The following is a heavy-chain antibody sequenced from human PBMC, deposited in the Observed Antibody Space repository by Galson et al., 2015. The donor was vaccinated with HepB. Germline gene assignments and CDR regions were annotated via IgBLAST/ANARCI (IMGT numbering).Heavy chain of an antibody. CDR1: GYSFRNYW. V-gene: IGHV5-51*01. J-gene: IGHJ6*02. Sequence: QSGAEVKKPGESLKISCKASGYSFRNYWIGWVRQMPGKGLECMGIIYPGDSETRYSPSFQGQVTLSADKSTNTACLQWSSLKASDTAMYYCARLGHEGYHYYGMDVWGQGTTVTVSS. D-gene: IGHD2-2*01. CDR2: IYPGDSET. CDR3: ARLGHEGYHYYGMDV.